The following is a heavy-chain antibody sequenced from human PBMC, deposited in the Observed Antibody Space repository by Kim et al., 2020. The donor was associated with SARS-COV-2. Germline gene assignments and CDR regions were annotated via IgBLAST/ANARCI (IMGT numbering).Heavy chain of an antibody. CDR1: GYTFTSYA. J-gene: IGHJ6*03. CDR3: ARGGTMVQGVIIKLHYYYYMDV. Sequence: ASVKVSCKASGYTFTSYAMHWVRQAPGQRLEWMGWINAGNGNTKYSQKFQGRVTITRDTSASTAYMELSSLRSEDTAVYYCARGGTMVQGVIIKLHYYYYMDVWGKGTTVTVSS. V-gene: IGHV1-3*01. D-gene: IGHD3-10*01. CDR2: INAGNGNT.